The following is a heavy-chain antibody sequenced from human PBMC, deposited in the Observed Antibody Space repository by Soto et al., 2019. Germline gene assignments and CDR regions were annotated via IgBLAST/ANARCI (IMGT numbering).Heavy chain of an antibody. CDR2: IYWDDSN. J-gene: IGHJ4*02. Sequence: QITLKESGPTLVRPTQTLTLTCAFSGFSLSTSGVGVGWIRQPPGKALEGLAVIYWDDSNHYSPSLRSSPTITKDTSKNQVVLTMTNMDPMNTGTYYCAHKGPEDWPLDYWGQGTLVTVSS. D-gene: IGHD3-9*01. V-gene: IGHV2-5*02. CDR3: AHKGPEDWPLDY. CDR1: GFSLSTSGVG.